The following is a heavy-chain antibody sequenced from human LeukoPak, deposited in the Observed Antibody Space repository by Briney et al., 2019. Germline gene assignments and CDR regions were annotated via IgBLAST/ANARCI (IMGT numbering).Heavy chain of an antibody. CDR3: ARVAGGYNYGYEDF. D-gene: IGHD5-18*01. V-gene: IGHV1-18*01. Sequence: GASVMVSCKASGYTFTSNGISWVRQAPGQGLEWMGWISAYSGNTNFAQNLQGRVTMTTDTAARTAYMELRSLRSDDTAMYYCARVAGGYNYGYEDFWGQGTLVTVSS. J-gene: IGHJ4*02. CDR2: ISAYSGNT. CDR1: GYTFTSNG.